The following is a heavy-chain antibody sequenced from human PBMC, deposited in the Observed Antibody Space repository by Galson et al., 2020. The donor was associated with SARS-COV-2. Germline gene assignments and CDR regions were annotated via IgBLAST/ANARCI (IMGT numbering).Heavy chain of an antibody. CDR2: TRNKANTYST. CDR1: GFTFSDYH. Sequence: GGSLRLSCAASGFTFSDYHMDWVRQTPGKGLEWVGRTRNKANTYSTEYAASVKGRFIISRDDFSLYLQMNSLKIEDTAMYYCARERVTSGSRDAFDIWGQGTMVAVSS. V-gene: IGHV3-72*01. J-gene: IGHJ3*02. D-gene: IGHD3-22*01. CDR3: ARERVTSGSRDAFDI.